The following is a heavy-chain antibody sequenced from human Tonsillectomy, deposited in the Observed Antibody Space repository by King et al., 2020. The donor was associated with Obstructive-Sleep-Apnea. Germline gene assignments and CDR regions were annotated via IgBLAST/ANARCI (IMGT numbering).Heavy chain of an antibody. J-gene: IGHJ4*02. V-gene: IGHV3-30-3*01. D-gene: IGHD6-19*01. CDR1: GFTFSKYA. CDR3: ARDQGIYGITVAVNFAIPPPTGLDY. Sequence: VQLVESGGGVVQPGRSLRLSCAASGFTFSKYALHWVRQAPGKGLEWVAVISYDGSNKYNADSVKGRLTISRDNSKNTLYLQMNSLRAEDTAVYYCARDQGIYGITVAVNFAIPPPTGLDYWRQGTLLTVSS. CDR2: ISYDGSNK.